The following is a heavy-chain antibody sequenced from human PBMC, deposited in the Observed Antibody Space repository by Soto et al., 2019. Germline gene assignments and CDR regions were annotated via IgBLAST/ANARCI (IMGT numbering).Heavy chain of an antibody. J-gene: IGHJ4*02. CDR1: GFTFSNYW. D-gene: IGHD6-19*01. Sequence: GGSLRLSCAASGFTFSNYWMSWVRQVPGKGLAWVSNIKEDGSEKYYVDSVKGRFTISRDNAKNSVHLQMNSLRDEDTAVYYCVRFSILVSGRGRGAFFDSSGQGPPVTVSS. CDR3: VRFSILVSGRGRGAFFDS. CDR2: IKEDGSEK. V-gene: IGHV3-7*03.